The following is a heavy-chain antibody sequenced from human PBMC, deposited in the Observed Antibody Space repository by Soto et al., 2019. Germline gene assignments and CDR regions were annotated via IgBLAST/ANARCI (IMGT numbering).Heavy chain of an antibody. V-gene: IGHV4-30-4*01. D-gene: IGHD2-21*02. Sequence: QVQLQESGPGLVRPSQTLSLTCTVSGGSISYDHYHWTWIRQPPGKGLEWLGYIHYSGSVFYNPSLQSRLSMSVDTSKNLFSLKLSSVTAADTAVYFCAREDDGGDRDYYGLDVWGQGTTVTVSS. CDR2: IHYSGSV. CDR3: AREDDGGDRDYYGLDV. CDR1: GGSISYDHYH. J-gene: IGHJ6*02.